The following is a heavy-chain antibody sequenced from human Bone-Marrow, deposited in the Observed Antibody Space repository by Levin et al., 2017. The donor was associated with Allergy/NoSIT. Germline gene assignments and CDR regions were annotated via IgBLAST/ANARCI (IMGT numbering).Heavy chain of an antibody. V-gene: IGHV5-51*01. J-gene: IGHJ4*02. CDR3: GRHALGHTAPHYIDF. CDR1: GYKFDDHW. CDR2: IFPSDSDT. Sequence: ASVKVSCKVSGYKFDDHWIGWVRQTPGKGLEWMGLIFPSDSDTKYNTSFQGHVTLSVDDSINPAYLQWTILKASDTALYYCGRHALGHTAPHYIDFWGQGTLVTVSS. D-gene: IGHD2-21*02.